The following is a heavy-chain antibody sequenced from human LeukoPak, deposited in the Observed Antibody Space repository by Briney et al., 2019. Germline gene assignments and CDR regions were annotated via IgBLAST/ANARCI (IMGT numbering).Heavy chain of an antibody. J-gene: IGHJ4*02. V-gene: IGHV3-30*04. CDR2: ISYDGSNK. D-gene: IGHD2-15*01. CDR1: GFTFSSYA. Sequence: PGRSLRLSCAASGFTFSSYAMHWVRQAPGKGLEWVAVISYDGSNKYYADSVKGRFTISRDNSKNTLYLQMNSLRAEDAAVYYCARDRDVGYYFDYWGQGTLVTVSS. CDR3: ARDRDVGYYFDY.